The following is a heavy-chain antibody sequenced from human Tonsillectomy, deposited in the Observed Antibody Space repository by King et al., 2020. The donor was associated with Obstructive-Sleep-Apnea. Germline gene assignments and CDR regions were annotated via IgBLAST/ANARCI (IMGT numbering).Heavy chain of an antibody. J-gene: IGHJ6*02. Sequence: QLQESGPGLVKPSETLSLTCTVSGDSINNYYWSWIRQPPGKGLEWSGHIHSSWRTHYNPSLQSRVTISVDTSKHQFSLKLSSVIAADTAVYFCARLPDFDWVYGMDVWGQGTTVTVSS. CDR3: ARLPDFDWVYGMDV. V-gene: IGHV4-59*12. D-gene: IGHD3-9*01. CDR1: GDSINNYY. CDR2: IHSSWRT.